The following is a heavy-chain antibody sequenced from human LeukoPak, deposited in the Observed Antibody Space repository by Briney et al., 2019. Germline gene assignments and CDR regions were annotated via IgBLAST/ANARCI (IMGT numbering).Heavy chain of an antibody. CDR3: VKRAEDSSGYYLYYFDY. CDR1: AFLFNKYA. CDR2: ISAATGTT. Sequence: PGGSMRLSCPASAFLFNKYAMSWVRHAPGKGLEWVSSISAATGTTYYAGSVRSRFSISRDNAKNTLYLQMNSLRAEDTGVYYCVKRAEDSSGYYLYYFDYWGQGTLVTVSS. D-gene: IGHD3-22*01. J-gene: IGHJ4*02. V-gene: IGHV3-23*01.